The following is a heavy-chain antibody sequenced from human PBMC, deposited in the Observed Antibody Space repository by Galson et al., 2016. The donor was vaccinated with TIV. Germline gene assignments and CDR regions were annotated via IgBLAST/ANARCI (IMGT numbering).Heavy chain of an antibody. Sequence: SLRLSCAASGFHFSTYWMHWARQVPGKGLLWVARINGDGSDRDYAESVEGRFTISRDNARNTLYLQLNRLRAEDTALYFCARALDYFQSSAYSYRSEFYYYPMDVWGQGTTVTVSS. J-gene: IGHJ6*02. D-gene: IGHD2-15*01. CDR2: INGDGSDR. V-gene: IGHV3-74*01. CDR3: ARALDYFQSSAYSYRSEFYYYPMDV. CDR1: GFHFSTYW.